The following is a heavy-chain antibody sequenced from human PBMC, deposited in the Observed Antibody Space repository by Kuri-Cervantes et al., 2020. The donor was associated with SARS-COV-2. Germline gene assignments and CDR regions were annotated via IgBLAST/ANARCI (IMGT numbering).Heavy chain of an antibody. V-gene: IGHV1-2*02. CDR2: INSXSGCT. CDR1: GDXXXGCX. CDR3: ARXXPFRQLVVXXQGGDFDI. D-gene: IGHD3-22*01. Sequence: ASLMDIXSAAGDXXXGCXLXWGLQDSGQGLEWRXWINSXSGCTXXXQKFQGXVXMTRDTSISTVFMELSRLRSADTAVYXRARXXPFRQLVVXXQGGDFDIWGQGTMVTVSS. J-gene: IGHJ3*02.